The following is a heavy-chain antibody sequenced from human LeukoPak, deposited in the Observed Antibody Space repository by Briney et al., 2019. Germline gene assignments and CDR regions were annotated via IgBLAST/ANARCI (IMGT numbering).Heavy chain of an antibody. CDR2: INSDGSST. Sequence: GGSLRLSCAASGFTFSSYWMHWVRQAPGKGLVWVSRINSDGSSTSYADSVKGRFTISRDNAKNTLYLQMNSLRAEDTAVHYCARSLRFRPFDYWGQGTLVTVSS. J-gene: IGHJ4*02. V-gene: IGHV3-74*01. CDR1: GFTFSSYW. D-gene: IGHD4-17*01. CDR3: ARSLRFRPFDY.